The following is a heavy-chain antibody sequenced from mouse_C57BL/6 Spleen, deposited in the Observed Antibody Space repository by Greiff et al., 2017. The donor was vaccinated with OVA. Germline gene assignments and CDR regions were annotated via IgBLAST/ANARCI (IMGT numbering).Heavy chain of an antibody. CDR1: GFTFSDYY. D-gene: IGHD1-1*01. Sequence: EVMLVESGGGLVQPGGSLKLSCAASGFTFSDYYMYWVRQTPEKRLEWVAYISNGGGSTYYPDTVKGRFTISRDNAKNTLYLQMSRLKSEDTAMYYCARRVYYGSSYRAMDYWGQGTSVTVSS. CDR3: ARRVYYGSSYRAMDY. J-gene: IGHJ4*01. CDR2: ISNGGGST. V-gene: IGHV5-12*01.